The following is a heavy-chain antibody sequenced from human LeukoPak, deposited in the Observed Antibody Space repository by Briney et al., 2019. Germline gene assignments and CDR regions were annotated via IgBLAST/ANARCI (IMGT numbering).Heavy chain of an antibody. Sequence: ASVKISCKASGYTFTSYDINWVRKATGQGLESMGWMNPNSGNTGYAKKFQGRVTMTRNTSISTAYMELSSPRSEDTFLFQAEDGIRYFDWLLRNYYYYYYMDVWGKGTTVTVSS. V-gene: IGHV1-8*01. CDR1: GYTFTSYD. J-gene: IGHJ6*03. D-gene: IGHD3-9*01. CDR3: EDGIRYFDWLLRNYYYYYYMDV. CDR2: MNPNSGNT.